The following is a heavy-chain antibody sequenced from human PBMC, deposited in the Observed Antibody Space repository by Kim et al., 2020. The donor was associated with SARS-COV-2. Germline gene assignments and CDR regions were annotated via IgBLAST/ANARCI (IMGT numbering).Heavy chain of an antibody. J-gene: IGHJ6*02. D-gene: IGHD4-17*01. V-gene: IGHV3-23*01. CDR3: AKEGRGDYVFYYYGMDV. Sequence: VKGGFTITRDNSKTTLYLQINSLRAEDTAVYYCAKEGRGDYVFYYYGMDVWGQGTTVTVSS.